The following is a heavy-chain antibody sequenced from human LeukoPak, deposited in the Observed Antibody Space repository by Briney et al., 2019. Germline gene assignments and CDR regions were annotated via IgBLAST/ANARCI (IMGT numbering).Heavy chain of an antibody. J-gene: IGHJ4*02. CDR3: ARDKGTSYLSSFAC. V-gene: IGHV3-23*01. D-gene: IGHD6-6*01. CDR2: IGGSGDTT. CDR1: GFSFSSFA. Sequence: GGSLRLSCAASGFSFSSFAMSWVRQAPGKGLEWVSGIGGSGDTTSYADSVKGRFTISRDNSKNTLYLQMNSLRAADTAVYYCARDKGTSYLSSFACWGQGSLVTVSS.